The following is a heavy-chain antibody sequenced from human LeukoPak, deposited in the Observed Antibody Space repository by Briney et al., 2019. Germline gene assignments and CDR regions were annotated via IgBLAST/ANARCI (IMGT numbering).Heavy chain of an antibody. Sequence: GGSQRLSCAASGFTFSNAWMNWVRQAPGKGLEWVGRIKSKTDGGTTDYAAPVKGRFTISRDDSKNTLYLQMNSLKTEDTAVYYCSTTYYYDSSEGYWGQGTLVTVSS. CDR2: IKSKTDGGTT. V-gene: IGHV3-15*07. CDR3: STTYYYDSSEGY. D-gene: IGHD3-22*01. CDR1: GFTFSNAW. J-gene: IGHJ4*02.